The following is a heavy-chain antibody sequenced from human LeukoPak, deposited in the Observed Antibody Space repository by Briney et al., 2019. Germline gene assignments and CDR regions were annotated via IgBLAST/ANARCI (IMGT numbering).Heavy chain of an antibody. CDR1: GYTFSGYY. D-gene: IGHD3-22*01. CDR3: ARDRYYYDSSGFPYNWIDP. Sequence: ASVKVSCKASGYTFSGYYMPRVRRAPGQGHEWMGWINPNSGGTNYAQKFQGRVTMTRDTSISTAYMELSRLRSDDTAVYYCARDRYYYDSSGFPYNWIDPWGPVTLVTVSS. J-gene: IGHJ5*02. CDR2: INPNSGGT. V-gene: IGHV1-2*02.